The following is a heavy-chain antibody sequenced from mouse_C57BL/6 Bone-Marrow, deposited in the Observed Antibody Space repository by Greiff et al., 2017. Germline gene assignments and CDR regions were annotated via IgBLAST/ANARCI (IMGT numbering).Heavy chain of an antibody. CDR2: IDPSDSYT. D-gene: IGHD3-1*01. Sequence: VQLQQPGAELVRPGTSVKLSCKASGYTFTRYWMHWVKQRPGQGLEWIGVIDPSDSYTNYNQKFKGKATLTVDTSSSTAYMQLSSLTSEDSAVYYCRAGTSYWCQGTTLTVSS. CDR1: GYTFTRYW. V-gene: IGHV1-59*01. CDR3: RAGTSY. J-gene: IGHJ2*01.